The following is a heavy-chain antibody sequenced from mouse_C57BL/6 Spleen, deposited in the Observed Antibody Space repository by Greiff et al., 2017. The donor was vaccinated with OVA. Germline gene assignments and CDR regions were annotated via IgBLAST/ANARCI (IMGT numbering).Heavy chain of an antibody. J-gene: IGHJ1*03. D-gene: IGHD1-1*01. CDR1: GFTFSDYG. V-gene: IGHV5-15*01. Sequence: EVQRVESGGGLVQPGGSLKLSCAASGFTFSDYGMAWVRQAPRKGPEWVAFISNLAYSIYYADTVTGRFTISRENAKNTLYLEMSSLRSEDTAMYYCARHGDYYGSSYGYFDVWGTGTTVTVSS. CDR3: ARHGDYYGSSYGYFDV. CDR2: ISNLAYSI.